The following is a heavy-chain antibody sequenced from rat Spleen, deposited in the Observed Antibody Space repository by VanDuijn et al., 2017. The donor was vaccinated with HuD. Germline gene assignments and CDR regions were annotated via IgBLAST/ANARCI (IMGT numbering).Heavy chain of an antibody. V-gene: IGHV5-25*01. Sequence: EVQLVESGGGLVQPGRSMKLSCAASGLSFSNYDMAWVRQAPTKGLEWLASISYDGTATSYPDSVKGRFTISRDNANSTLHLQMDSLKSEDTATYYCARHRNSGGIPFDFWGQGVMVTVSS. J-gene: IGHJ2*01. CDR3: ARHRNSGGIPFDF. CDR2: ISYDGTAT. CDR1: GLSFSNYD. D-gene: IGHD1-11*01.